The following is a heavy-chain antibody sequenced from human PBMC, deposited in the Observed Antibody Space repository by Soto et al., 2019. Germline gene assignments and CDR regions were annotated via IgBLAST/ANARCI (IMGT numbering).Heavy chain of an antibody. CDR1: GFTFSSYG. D-gene: IGHD3-3*01. Sequence: PGGSLRLSCAASGFTFSSYGMHWVRQAPGEGLEWVAVINYDGSNKTYADSVKGRFTISRDNAKNTLYLQMNSLRVEDTAVYYCARDLYYEPEHWGQGTLVTVSS. V-gene: IGHV3-33*08. J-gene: IGHJ4*02. CDR3: ARDLYYEPEH. CDR2: INYDGSNK.